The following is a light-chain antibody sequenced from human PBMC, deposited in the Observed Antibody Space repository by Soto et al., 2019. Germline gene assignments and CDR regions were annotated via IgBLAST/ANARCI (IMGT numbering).Light chain of an antibody. CDR1: QSISNY. Sequence: DIQMTQSPSSLSASVGDRVTITCRASQSISNYLNWYQQKPGIAPKLLIYGAPSLQSGVPSRVSGSGYGTDFTLTISSLQPEDFATYYCQQSYSTPRTFGGGTKVEIK. J-gene: IGKJ4*01. CDR2: GAP. V-gene: IGKV1-39*01. CDR3: QQSYSTPRT.